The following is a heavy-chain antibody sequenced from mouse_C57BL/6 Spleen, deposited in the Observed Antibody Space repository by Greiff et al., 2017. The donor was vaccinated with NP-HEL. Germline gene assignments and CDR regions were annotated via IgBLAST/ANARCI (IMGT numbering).Heavy chain of an antibody. CDR1: GYTFTSYW. V-gene: IGHV1-64*01. CDR2: IHPNSGST. Sequence: QVQLQQPGAELVKPGASVKLSCKASGYTFTSYWMHWVKQRPGQGLEWIGMIHPNSGSTNYNEKFKSKATLTVDKSSSTAYMQLSSLTSEDSAVYYCARSRWYGYDLAYWGQGTLVTVSA. D-gene: IGHD2-2*01. J-gene: IGHJ3*01. CDR3: ARSRWYGYDLAY.